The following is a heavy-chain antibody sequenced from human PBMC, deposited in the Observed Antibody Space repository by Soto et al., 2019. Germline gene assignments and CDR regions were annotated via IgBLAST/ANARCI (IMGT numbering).Heavy chain of an antibody. J-gene: IGHJ4*02. CDR1: GFTFSSNA. D-gene: IGHD3-22*01. V-gene: IGHV3-23*01. Sequence: SLRLSCIASGFTFSSNAMSWVRQAPGKGLEWVSAIRGSGETTYYANSVKGRFTISRDNSKNTLYLQVNSLRSEDTAVYYCARVKGRHYYDSSADDYWGQGTLVTVSS. CDR3: ARVKGRHYYDSSADDY. CDR2: IRGSGETT.